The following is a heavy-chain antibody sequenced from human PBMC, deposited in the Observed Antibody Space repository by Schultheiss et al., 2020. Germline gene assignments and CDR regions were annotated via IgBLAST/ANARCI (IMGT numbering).Heavy chain of an antibody. Sequence: GGSLRLSCTASGFTFGDYAMSWFRQAPGKGLEWVAVISYDGSNKYYADSVKGRFTISRDNSKNTLYLQMNSLRAEDTAVYYCAKGQRRIMITFGGVITTYDYWGQGTLVTVSS. CDR3: AKGQRRIMITFGGVITTYDY. CDR2: ISYDGSNK. CDR1: GFTFGDYA. V-gene: IGHV3-30*04. J-gene: IGHJ4*02. D-gene: IGHD3-16*01.